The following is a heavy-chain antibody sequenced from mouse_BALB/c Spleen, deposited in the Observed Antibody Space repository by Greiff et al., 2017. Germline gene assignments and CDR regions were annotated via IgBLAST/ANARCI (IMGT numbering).Heavy chain of an antibody. V-gene: IGHV5-4*02. CDR1: GFTFSDYY. D-gene: IGHD2-14*01. Sequence: EVMLVESGGGLVKPGGSLKLSCAASGFTFSDYYMYWVRQTPEKRLEWVATISDGGSYTYYPDSVKGRFTISRDNAKNNLYLQMSSLKSEDTAMYYCARYYRYDGYFDVWGAGTTVTVAS. CDR2: ISDGGSYT. CDR3: ARYYRYDGYFDV. J-gene: IGHJ1*01.